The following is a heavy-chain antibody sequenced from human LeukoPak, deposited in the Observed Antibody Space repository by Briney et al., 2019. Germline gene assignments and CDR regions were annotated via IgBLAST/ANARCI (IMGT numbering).Heavy chain of an antibody. D-gene: IGHD6-13*01. CDR3: ARVAGGTTFDY. J-gene: IGHJ4*02. CDR1: GFSFSSYW. Sequence: GGSLRLSCAASGFSFSSYWMHWVRQAPGKGVVWFSRINTDGSTTTYADSVKGRFTISRDTAKNTLYLQMNSLRAEDTAVYYCARVAGGTTFDYWGQGALVTVSS. V-gene: IGHV3-74*01. CDR2: INTDGSTT.